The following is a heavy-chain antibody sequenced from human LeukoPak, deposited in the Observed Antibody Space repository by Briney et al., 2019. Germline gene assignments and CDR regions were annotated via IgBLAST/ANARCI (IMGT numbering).Heavy chain of an antibody. Sequence: SETLSLTCTVSGGSISSYYWNWIRQPPGKGLDWIGYIYYRGSTNYNPSLKSRVTISVDTSKNQFSLNLSSVTAADTAVYYCAGTSTWLSFGYWGQGTLVTVSS. CDR3: AGTSTWLSFGY. CDR1: GGSISSYY. CDR2: IYYRGST. J-gene: IGHJ4*02. D-gene: IGHD2-2*01. V-gene: IGHV4-59*08.